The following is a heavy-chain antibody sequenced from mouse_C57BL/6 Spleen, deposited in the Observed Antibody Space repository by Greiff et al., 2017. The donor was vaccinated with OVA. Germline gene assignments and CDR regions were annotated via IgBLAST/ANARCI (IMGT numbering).Heavy chain of an antibody. CDR2: IDPSDSYT. D-gene: IGHD2-1*01. CDR1: GYTFTSYW. V-gene: IGHV1-69*01. J-gene: IGHJ2*01. Sequence: QVQLQQPGAELVMPGASVKLSCKASGYTFTSYWMHWVKQRPGQGLEWIGEIDPSDSYTNYNQKFKGKSTLTVDKSSSTAYMQLSSLTSEDSAVYYCARSIYYGNYQYYFDYWGQGTTLTVSS. CDR3: ARSIYYGNYQYYFDY.